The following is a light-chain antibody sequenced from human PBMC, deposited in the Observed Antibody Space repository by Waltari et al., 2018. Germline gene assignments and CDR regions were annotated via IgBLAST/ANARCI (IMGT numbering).Light chain of an antibody. CDR1: SSNIGSNT. J-gene: IGLJ1*01. CDR3: AAWDDSLNGPHYV. V-gene: IGLV1-44*01. CDR2: SNN. Sequence: QSVLTQPPSASGTPGQRVTISCSGSSSNIGSNTVNWYQQLPGTAPELLISSNNQRPSGVPDRISGSKSGTSASLAIRGLQSEDEADYYCAAWDDSLNGPHYVFGTGTKVTVL.